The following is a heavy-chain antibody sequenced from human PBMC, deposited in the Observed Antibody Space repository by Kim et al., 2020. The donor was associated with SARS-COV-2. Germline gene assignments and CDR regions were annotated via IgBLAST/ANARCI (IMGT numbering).Heavy chain of an antibody. D-gene: IGHD6-13*01. CDR3: ARALATSGTGTEYFYY. J-gene: IGHJ4*02. V-gene: IGHV1-2*02. CDR2: INPTSGGT. Sequence: ASVKVSCKASGDSFTGHYLHWVRQAPGQRPEWMGWINPTSGGTNYAQKFRVRVTMSRDTSISTAYMELSRLKSDDTAVYYCARALATSGTGTEYFYYWGQ. CDR1: GDSFTGHY.